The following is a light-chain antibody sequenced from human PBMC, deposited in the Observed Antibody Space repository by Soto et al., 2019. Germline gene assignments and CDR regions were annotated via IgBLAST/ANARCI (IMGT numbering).Light chain of an antibody. CDR2: GTS. CDR1: QSVSTN. CDR3: QQSNNWPPT. Sequence: EIVMTQSPATLSVSPGERATLSCRASQSVSTNLAWYQQKPGQSPRLLIYGTSTRATGVLARFSGGGSGTEFTLTINSLQSEDFAVYFCQQSNNWPPTFGQGTKVDIK. J-gene: IGKJ1*01. V-gene: IGKV3-15*01.